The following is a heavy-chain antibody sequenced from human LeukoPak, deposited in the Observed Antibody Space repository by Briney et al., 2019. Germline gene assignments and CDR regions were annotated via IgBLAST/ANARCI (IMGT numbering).Heavy chain of an antibody. CDR1: GYSFTNYW. J-gene: IGHJ4*02. D-gene: IGHD6-13*01. CDR2: IYPDDSDT. Sequence: GESLKISXQGSGYSFTNYWIGWVRQMPGKGQEWMGIIYPDDSDTRYSPSSQGQVTISADKSINTAYLQRSSLKASDTAMYYCARALSSWSHIDYWGQGTLVSVSS. CDR3: ARALSSWSHIDY. V-gene: IGHV5-51*01.